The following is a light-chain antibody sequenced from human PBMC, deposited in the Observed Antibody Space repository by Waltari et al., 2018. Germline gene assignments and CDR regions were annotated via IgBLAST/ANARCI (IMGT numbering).Light chain of an antibody. CDR3: LQDYNFPRT. Sequence: AIQMTQSPSSLSASVGDSVTITCRESQGINIDVGWSQQQPGKAPKLLIYAASTLQSGVPSRFSGSGSGTDFSLTISSLQPEDFATYYCLQDYNFPRTFGQGTKVEI. V-gene: IGKV1-6*01. CDR1: QGINID. J-gene: IGKJ1*01. CDR2: AAS.